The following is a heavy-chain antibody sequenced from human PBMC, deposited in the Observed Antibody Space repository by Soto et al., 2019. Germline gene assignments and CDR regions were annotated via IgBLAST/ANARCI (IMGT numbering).Heavy chain of an antibody. V-gene: IGHV2-5*02. CDR1: GFSLSTSGVG. D-gene: IGHD7-27*01. CDR2: IYWVDDK. J-gene: IGHJ4*02. CDR3: AHSLFAYWGARAAVDY. Sequence: QITLKESGPTLVKPTQTLTLTCTFSGFSLSTSGVGVGWIRQPPGKALEWLALIYWVDDKRYSPSLKSRLTLTKATSQTQVFLTMTNTAPLEPATYYCAHSLFAYWGARAAVDYCGQGTLVTVSS.